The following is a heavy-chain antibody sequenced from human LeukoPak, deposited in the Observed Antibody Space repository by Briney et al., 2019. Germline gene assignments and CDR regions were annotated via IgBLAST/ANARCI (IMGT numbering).Heavy chain of an antibody. CDR3: ARTRGYSSGWYDS. CDR2: IYYSGST. V-gene: IGHV4-30-4*01. J-gene: IGHJ5*01. Sequence: PSETLSLTCTVSGGSISSGDYYWSWIRQPPGKGLEWIGYIYYSGSTYYNPSLKSRVTISVDTSKNQFSLKLSSVTAADTAVYYCARTRGYSSGWYDSWGQGTLVTVSS. D-gene: IGHD6-19*01. CDR1: GGSISSGDYY.